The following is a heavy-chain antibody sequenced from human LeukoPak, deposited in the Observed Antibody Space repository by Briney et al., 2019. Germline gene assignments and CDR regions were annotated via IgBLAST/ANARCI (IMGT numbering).Heavy chain of an antibody. J-gene: IGHJ4*02. V-gene: IGHV3-21*06. D-gene: IGHD3-22*01. CDR1: GLTFSSFS. Sequence: GGSLRLSCAASGLTFSSFSFNWVRQGPGKGLEWVSSINTVASYIYYADSVKGRLTISRDNAKNSLYLQMNSLRAEDTGVYYCARLRRNSDKSGFYYYYDYWGQVTLVTVSS. CDR2: INTVASYI. CDR3: ARLRRNSDKSGFYYYYDY.